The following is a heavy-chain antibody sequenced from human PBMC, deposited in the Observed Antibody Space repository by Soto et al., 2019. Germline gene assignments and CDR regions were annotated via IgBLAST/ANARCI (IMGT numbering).Heavy chain of an antibody. D-gene: IGHD2-15*01. J-gene: IGHJ4*02. V-gene: IGHV3-23*01. CDR2: ISSTDNSGGT. CDR1: GFTFSTYG. CDR3: AKANIHCSGNNCYYFDY. Sequence: GGSLRLSCAASGFTFSTYGMNWVRQARGKGLEWVSTISSTDNSGGTYYADAVQRRLTIPRDNSKNTLYLQMNSLTAEDTAVYYCAKANIHCSGNNCYYFDYWGQGTLVTVS.